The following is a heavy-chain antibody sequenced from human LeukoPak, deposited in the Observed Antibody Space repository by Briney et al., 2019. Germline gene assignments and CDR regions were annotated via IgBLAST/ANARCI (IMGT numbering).Heavy chain of an antibody. D-gene: IGHD6-25*01. Sequence: PGGSLRLSCAASGFTFDDYAMHWVRQAPGKGLEWVSGISWNSGSIGYADSVKGRFTISRDNAKNSLYLQMSSLRAEDTALYYCAKVSQRGGGSGLDYWGQGTLVPVSS. J-gene: IGHJ4*02. CDR1: GFTFDDYA. CDR2: ISWNSGSI. V-gene: IGHV3-9*01. CDR3: AKVSQRGGGSGLDY.